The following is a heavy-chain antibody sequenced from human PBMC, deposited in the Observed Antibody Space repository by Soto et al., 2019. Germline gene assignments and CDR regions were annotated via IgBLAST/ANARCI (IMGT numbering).Heavy chain of an antibody. CDR1: GGSFSGYY. V-gene: IGHV4-34*01. CDR3: ARAGIAARPRFDY. D-gene: IGHD6-6*01. Sequence: PSETLSLTCAVYGGSFSGYYWSWIRQPPGKGLEWIGEINHSGSTNYNPSLKSRVTISVDTSKNQFSLQLNSVTPEDTAVYYCARAGIAARPRFDYWGQGTLVTVS. CDR2: INHSGST. J-gene: IGHJ4*02.